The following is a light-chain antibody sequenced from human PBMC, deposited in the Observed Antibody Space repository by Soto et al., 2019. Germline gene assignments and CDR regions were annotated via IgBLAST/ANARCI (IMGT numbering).Light chain of an antibody. CDR1: SSDVGAYNY. V-gene: IGLV2-14*01. CDR2: DVS. CDR3: NSYTISSTYV. J-gene: IGLJ1*01. Sequence: QSAQTQPASVSGSPGQSITTSCTGTSSDVGAYNYVSWYQQHPGKAPKLIIYDVSNRPSGVSDRFSGSKSGNTASLTISGLQAEDEADYYCNSYTISSTYVFGTGTKVTVL.